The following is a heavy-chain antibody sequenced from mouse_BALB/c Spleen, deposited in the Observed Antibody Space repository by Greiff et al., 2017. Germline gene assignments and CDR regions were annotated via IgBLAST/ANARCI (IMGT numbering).Heavy chain of an antibody. D-gene: IGHD1-1*01. CDR1: GFTFSDYY. Sequence: EVQLVESGGGLVKPGGSLKLSCAASGFTFSDYYMYWVRQTPEKRLEWVATISDGGSYTYYPDSVKGRFTISRDNAKNNLYLQMSSLKSEDTAMYYCERDGYGSSYAMDYWGQGTSVTVSS. CDR2: ISDGGSYT. V-gene: IGHV5-4*02. CDR3: ERDGYGSSYAMDY. J-gene: IGHJ4*01.